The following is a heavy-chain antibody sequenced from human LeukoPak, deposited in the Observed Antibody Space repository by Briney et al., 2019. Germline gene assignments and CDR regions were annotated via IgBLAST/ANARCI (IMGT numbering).Heavy chain of an antibody. J-gene: IGHJ4*02. CDR1: GGSTSSGGYY. D-gene: IGHD6-6*01. CDR3: ARELVPRYYFDY. V-gene: IGHV4-30-2*01. CDR2: IYHSGST. Sequence: SQTLSLTCTVSGGSTSSGGYYWSWIRQPPGKGLEWIGYIYHSGSTYYNPSLKSRVTISVDRSKNQFSLKLSSVTAADTAVYYCARELVPRYYFDYWGQGTLVTVSS.